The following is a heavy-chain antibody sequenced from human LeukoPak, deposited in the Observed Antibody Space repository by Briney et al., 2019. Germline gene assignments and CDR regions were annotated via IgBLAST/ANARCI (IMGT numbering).Heavy chain of an antibody. V-gene: IGHV2-5*01. D-gene: IGHD3-3*01. Sequence: SGPTLVKPTQTLTLPCTFSRFSHSTSAVDVAWIRQPPGKALEWLALIYCNDAKRYSPSLKSRLIITKDTSKNQVVLTMTSMGTVDTATYYCAQSRRWSGYLDYWGQGTLVTVSS. CDR1: RFSHSTSAVD. CDR3: AQSRRWSGYLDY. J-gene: IGHJ4*02. CDR2: IYCNDAK.